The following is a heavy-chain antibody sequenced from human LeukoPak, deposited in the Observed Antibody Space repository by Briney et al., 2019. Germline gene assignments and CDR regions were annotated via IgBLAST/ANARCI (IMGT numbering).Heavy chain of an antibody. V-gene: IGHV1-2*02. J-gene: IGHJ4*02. CDR3: ARAHCSSTYCYQFDY. Sequence: ASVKVSCKASGYTFIGYYIHWVRQAPGQGLEWMGWINPNSGGTNYAQKFQGRVTMTRDTSISTAYMELSRLISDDTAVYHCARAHCSSTYCYQFDYWGQGTLVTVSS. D-gene: IGHD2-2*01. CDR2: INPNSGGT. CDR1: GYTFIGYY.